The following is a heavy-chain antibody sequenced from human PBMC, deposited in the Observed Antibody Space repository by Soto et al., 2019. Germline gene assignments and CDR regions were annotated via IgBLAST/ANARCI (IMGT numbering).Heavy chain of an antibody. Sequence: GGSLRLSCAASGFTVSSNYMTWVRQAPGKGLEWVSVIYSGGATYYADSVKGRFTISRDNSKNTLYLQMNSLRAEDTAVYYCARESPQGLNWFEPWGQGTLVTVSS. CDR3: ARESPQGLNWFEP. CDR1: GFTVSSNY. CDR2: IYSGGAT. V-gene: IGHV3-66*01. J-gene: IGHJ5*02.